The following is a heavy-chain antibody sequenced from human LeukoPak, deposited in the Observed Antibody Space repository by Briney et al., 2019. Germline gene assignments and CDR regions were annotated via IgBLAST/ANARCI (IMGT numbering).Heavy chain of an antibody. D-gene: IGHD6-6*01. V-gene: IGHV3-23*01. CDR3: ARANVAARAFDY. Sequence: GGSLRLSCAASGFTFSSYAMSWVRQAPGKGLEWVSVISGSGGSTYYADSVKGRFTISRDNSKNTLYLQMNSLRAEDTAVYYCARANVAARAFDYWGQGTLVTVSS. CDR2: ISGSGGST. CDR1: GFTFSSYA. J-gene: IGHJ4*02.